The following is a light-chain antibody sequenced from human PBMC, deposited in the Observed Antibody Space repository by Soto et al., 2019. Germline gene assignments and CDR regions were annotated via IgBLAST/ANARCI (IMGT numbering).Light chain of an antibody. CDR3: AAWDDSLSGGV. CDR2: RNN. J-gene: IGLJ3*02. Sequence: VLTQPPSASGTPGQRVTISCSGSSSNIGSNYVYWYQQLPGTAPKLLIYRNNQRPSGVPDRFSGSKSGTSASLAISGLRSEDEADYYCAAWDDSLSGGVFGGGTKLTVL. V-gene: IGLV1-47*01. CDR1: SSNIGSNY.